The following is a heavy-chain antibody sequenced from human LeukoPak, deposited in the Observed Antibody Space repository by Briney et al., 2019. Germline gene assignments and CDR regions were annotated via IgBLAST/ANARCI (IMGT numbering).Heavy chain of an antibody. J-gene: IGHJ4*02. CDR2: IYPRDGST. CDR1: GYTFTSNY. CDR3: ARGDMTTVTRWVY. V-gene: IGHV1-46*01. D-gene: IGHD4-17*01. Sequence: ASVNVSCKASGYTFTSNYIHWVRQAPGQGLEWMGMIYPRDGSTSYAQKFQGRVTMTRDTSTSTVYMELSSLRSEDTAVYYCARGDMTTVTRWVYWGQGTLVTVSS.